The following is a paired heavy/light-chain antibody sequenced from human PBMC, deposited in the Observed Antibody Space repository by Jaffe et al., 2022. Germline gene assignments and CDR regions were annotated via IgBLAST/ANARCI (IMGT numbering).Heavy chain of an antibody. CDR2: IYYSGGT. Sequence: QVQLQESGPGLLKPSETLSLTCTVSGGSVSSASYYWTWIRQPPGKRLEWIGYIYYSGGTTYNPSLKSRVTISVDTSKNQFSLKLSSVTAADTAVYYCARDRGGWWDAFDIWGQGTMVTVSS. V-gene: IGHV4-61*01. CDR3: ARDRGGWWDAFDI. D-gene: IGHD6-19*01. CDR1: GGSVSSASYY. J-gene: IGHJ3*02.
Light chain of an antibody. Sequence: EIVLTQSPDFQSVTPKEKVTITCRASQSIGSSLHWYQQKPDQSPKLLIKYASQSISGVPSRFSGSGSGTDFTLTINSLEAEDAATYYCHQSSSFPYTFGQGTKLEIK. CDR2: YAS. CDR3: HQSSSFPYT. V-gene: IGKV6-21*02. CDR1: QSIGSS. J-gene: IGKJ2*01.